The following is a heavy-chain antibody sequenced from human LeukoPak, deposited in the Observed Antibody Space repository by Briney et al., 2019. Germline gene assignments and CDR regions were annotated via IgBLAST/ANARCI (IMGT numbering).Heavy chain of an antibody. V-gene: IGHV1-24*01. D-gene: IGHD1-26*01. J-gene: IGHJ3*02. CDR3: ATVGGSYWRGQRLNNAFDI. CDR1: GYTLTELS. Sequence: GASVKVSCKVSGYTLTELSMHWVRQAPGKGLEWMGGFDPEDGETIYAQKFQGRVTMTEDTSTDTAYTELSSLRSEDTAVYYCATVGGSYWRGQRLNNAFDIWGQGTMVTVSS. CDR2: FDPEDGET.